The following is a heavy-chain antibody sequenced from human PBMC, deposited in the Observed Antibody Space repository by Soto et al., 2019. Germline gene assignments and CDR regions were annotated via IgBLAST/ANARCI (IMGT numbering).Heavy chain of an antibody. CDR3: VRGHDSNDN. CDR1: GGSISSYY. D-gene: IGHD4-4*01. CDR2: IYRSGVT. J-gene: IGHJ4*02. V-gene: IGHV4-59*04. Sequence: SETLSLTCTVSGGSISSYYWSWIRQPPGKGLEWIGYIYRSGVTYYNPSLKSRVTISVDLSTNQFSLKLTSVTAADTAVYYCVRGHDSNDNWGQGTLVTVSS.